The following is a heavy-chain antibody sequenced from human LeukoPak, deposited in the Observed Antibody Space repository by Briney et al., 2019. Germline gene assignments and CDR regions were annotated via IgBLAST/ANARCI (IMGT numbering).Heavy chain of an antibody. D-gene: IGHD2-15*01. CDR2: IHYSGST. CDR1: GGSMSNYF. J-gene: IGHJ4*02. CDR3: ARGYCSPGSCYYYDY. Sequence: SETLSLTCTVSGGSMSNYFWSWIRQPPGKGLEWIGHIHYSGSTNYDPSLKSRVTISVDTSKNQFSLRLSSVTAADTAVYYCARGYCSPGSCYYYDYWGQGTLVPVSS. V-gene: IGHV4-59*01.